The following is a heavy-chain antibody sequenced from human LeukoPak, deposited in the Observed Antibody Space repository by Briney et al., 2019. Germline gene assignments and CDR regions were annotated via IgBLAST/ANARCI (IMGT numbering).Heavy chain of an antibody. J-gene: IGHJ5*02. CDR1: GGTISSYY. V-gene: IGHV4-39*07. D-gene: IGHD3-10*01. CDR3: ARQGTRAVRGVISWFDP. Sequence: SETLSLTCTVSGGTISSYYWSWIRQPPGKGLEWIGSIYYSGSTYYNPSLKSRVTISVDTSKNQFSLKLSSVTAADTAVYYCARQGTRAVRGVISWFDPWGQGTLVTVSS. CDR2: IYYSGST.